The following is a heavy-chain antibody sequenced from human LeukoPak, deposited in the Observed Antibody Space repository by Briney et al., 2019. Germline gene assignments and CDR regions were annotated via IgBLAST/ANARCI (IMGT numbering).Heavy chain of an antibody. V-gene: IGHV3-11*04. D-gene: IGHD3-22*01. Sequence: PGGSLRLSCAASGFSFSDYYMSWIRQAPGKGLEWVSYISSSGSTIYYADSVKGRFTISRDNAKNSLYLQMNSLRAEDTAVYYCARDRHYYDSSGWGGEDYWGQGTLVTVSS. J-gene: IGHJ4*02. CDR3: ARDRHYYDSSGWGGEDY. CDR1: GFSFSDYY. CDR2: ISSSGSTI.